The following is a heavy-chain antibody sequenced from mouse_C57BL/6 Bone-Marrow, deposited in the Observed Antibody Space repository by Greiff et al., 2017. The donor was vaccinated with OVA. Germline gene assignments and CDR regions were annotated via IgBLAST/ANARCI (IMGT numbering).Heavy chain of an antibody. CDR3: AREGVTTVDY. CDR1: GYTFTSYW. J-gene: IGHJ2*01. D-gene: IGHD2-2*01. Sequence: QVQLQQPGAELVKPGASVKLSCKASGYTFTSYWMQWVKQRPGQGLEWIGEIDPSDSYTNYNQKFKGKATLTVDTSSSTAYMQLSSLTSEDSAVYYCAREGVTTVDYWAQGTTLTVSS. CDR2: IDPSDSYT. V-gene: IGHV1-50*01.